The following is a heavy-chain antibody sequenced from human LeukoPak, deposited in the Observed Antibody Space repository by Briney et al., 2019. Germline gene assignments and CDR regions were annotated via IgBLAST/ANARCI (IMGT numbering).Heavy chain of an antibody. CDR2: IYPGDSDT. CDR3: ERLREIRGVMITPYYFDY. V-gene: IGHV5-51*01. J-gene: IGHJ4*02. D-gene: IGHD3-10*01. CDR1: GYSFTSYW. Sequence: GESLKISCKGSGYSFTSYWIGWVRQMPGKGLEWMGIIYPGDSDTRYSPSFQGQVTISADKSISTAYLQWSSLKASDTATYYCERLREIRGVMITPYYFDYWGQGTLVTVSS.